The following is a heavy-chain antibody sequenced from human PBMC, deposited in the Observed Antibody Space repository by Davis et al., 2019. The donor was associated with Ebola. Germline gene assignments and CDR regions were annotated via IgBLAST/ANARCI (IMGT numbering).Heavy chain of an antibody. D-gene: IGHD2-15*01. V-gene: IGHV4-31*02. Sequence: MPSETLSLTCTVSGASTTSGVYHWNWTRQRPGKGLEWIGYIYYSGSTQYNPSLKSRATISLDTSDNKFSLKVNSVTAADTAVYYCARDVGSGDYVDYWGQGILVTVSS. J-gene: IGHJ4*02. CDR2: IYYSGST. CDR1: GASTTSGVYH. CDR3: ARDVGSGDYVDY.